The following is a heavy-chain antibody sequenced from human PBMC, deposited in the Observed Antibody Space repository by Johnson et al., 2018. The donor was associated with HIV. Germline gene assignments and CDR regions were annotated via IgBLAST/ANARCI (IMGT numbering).Heavy chain of an antibody. J-gene: IGHJ3*01. CDR1: DFALGDYG. D-gene: IGHD5-24*01. CDR2: IRDDGSNK. V-gene: IGHV3-30*02. CDR3: TKDTKKKRWQPDDAFGL. Sequence: MQLVESGGGVVQPGGSLRLSCLGSDFALGDYGVRWVRQAPGKGLEWVSFIRDDGSNKYYGDSVKGRFTISRDNFKNSVYLQISSLRGEDTAVYYCTKDTKKKRWQPDDAFGLWGQGTMVIVSS.